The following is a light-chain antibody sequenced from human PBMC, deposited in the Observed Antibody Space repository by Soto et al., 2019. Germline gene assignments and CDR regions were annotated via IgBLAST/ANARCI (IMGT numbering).Light chain of an antibody. CDR3: FSHRSGDSHV. Sequence: QSALAQPASVSGSPGQSITISYTGTSSDIGAYNYVSWYQQYPGKAPKLMIYGVTNRPSGVSNRFSGPKTGNTASLTISGLQAEDEADYYCFSHRSGDSHVFGTGTKVTVL. CDR2: GVT. J-gene: IGLJ1*01. CDR1: SSDIGAYNY. V-gene: IGLV2-14*01.